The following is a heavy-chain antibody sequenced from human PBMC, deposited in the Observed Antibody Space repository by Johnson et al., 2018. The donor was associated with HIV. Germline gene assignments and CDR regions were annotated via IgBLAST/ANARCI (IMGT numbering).Heavy chain of an antibody. Sequence: QVQLVESGGGVVQPGRSLRLSCTASGFTFSTYAMHWVRQAPGKGLEWVAFTQYDGSNKYYADSVKGRFTISRDNSKNTLYLQMKSLRAEDTAIYYCAKDDNLGVWYSDAFDIWGQGTVVTVSS. CDR1: GFTFSTYA. CDR3: AKDDNLGVWYSDAFDI. D-gene: IGHD2-21*02. J-gene: IGHJ3*02. CDR2: TQYDGSNK. V-gene: IGHV3-30*02.